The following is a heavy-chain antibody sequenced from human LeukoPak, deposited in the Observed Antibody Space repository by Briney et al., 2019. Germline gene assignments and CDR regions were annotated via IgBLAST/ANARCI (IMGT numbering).Heavy chain of an antibody. V-gene: IGHV4-59*01. CDR1: GGSISSYY. J-gene: IGHJ4*02. CDR2: IYYSGST. Sequence: SETLSLTCTVSGGSISSYYWSWIRQPPGKGLEWIGYIYYSGSTNYNPSLKSRVTISVDTSKNQFSLKLSSATAADTAVYYCARGPSYGDYALFNWGQGTLVTVSS. D-gene: IGHD4-17*01. CDR3: ARGPSYGDYALFN.